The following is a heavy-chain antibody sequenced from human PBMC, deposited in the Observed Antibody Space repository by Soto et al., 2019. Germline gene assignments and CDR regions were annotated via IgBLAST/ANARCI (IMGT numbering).Heavy chain of an antibody. Sequence: ETLSLTCRVSFASFSSNSYHWGWIRQPPGKGLEWIGSISYTGTTYYSPSLKSRVTISADTSKKQLSLKLDSATAADTAVYYCARLVVVAPVANVWGQGTLVTVYS. J-gene: IGHJ4*02. CDR1: FASFSSNSYH. CDR3: ARLVVVAPVANV. CDR2: ISYTGTT. D-gene: IGHD2-15*01. V-gene: IGHV4-39*01.